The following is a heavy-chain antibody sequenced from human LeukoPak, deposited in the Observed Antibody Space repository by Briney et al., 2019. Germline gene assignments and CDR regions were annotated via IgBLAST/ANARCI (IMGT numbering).Heavy chain of an antibody. Sequence: SETLSLTCTVSGGSISSYYWTWIRQPAGKGLEWIGRIYSSGSTSYNPTLKSRVTMSVDTSKNQFSLKLSSVTAADTAVYYCARDKREYQLLYSWFDPWGQGTLVTVSS. CDR2: IYSSGST. CDR1: GGSISSYY. CDR3: ARDKREYQLLYSWFDP. D-gene: IGHD2-2*02. J-gene: IGHJ5*02. V-gene: IGHV4-4*07.